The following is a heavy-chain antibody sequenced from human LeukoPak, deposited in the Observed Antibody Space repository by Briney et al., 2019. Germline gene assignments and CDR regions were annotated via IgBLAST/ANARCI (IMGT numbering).Heavy chain of an antibody. CDR3: VRGPHIAATSY. D-gene: IGHD6-25*01. CDR2: IKQDGSEK. CDR1: RFSFNNYR. V-gene: IGHV3-7*01. J-gene: IGHJ4*02. Sequence: PGGSLRLSCVASRFSFNNYRMTWVRQAPGKGLEWVANIKQDGSEKQYVDSVKGRFAISRANAKKSLYLQINTLRAEDTAVYYCVRGPHIAATSYWGQGTLVTVSS.